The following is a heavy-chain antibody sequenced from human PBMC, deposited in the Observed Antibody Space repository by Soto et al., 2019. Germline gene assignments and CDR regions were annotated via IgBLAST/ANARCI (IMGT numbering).Heavy chain of an antibody. CDR3: AKQYCSGGSCYSSYYYYMDV. V-gene: IGHV3-23*01. D-gene: IGHD2-15*01. CDR1: GFTFSSYA. J-gene: IGHJ6*03. CDR2: ISGSGGST. Sequence: GGSLRLSCAASGFTFSSYAMSWVRQAPGKGLEWVSAISGSGGSTYYADSVKGRFTISRDNSKNTLYLQMNSLRAEDTAVYYCAKQYCSGGSCYSSYYYYMDVWGKGTXVTVSS.